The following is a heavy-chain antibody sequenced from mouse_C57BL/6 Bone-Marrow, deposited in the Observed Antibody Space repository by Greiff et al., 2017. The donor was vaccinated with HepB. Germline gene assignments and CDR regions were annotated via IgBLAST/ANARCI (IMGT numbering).Heavy chain of an antibody. D-gene: IGHD3-2*02. Sequence: QVHVKQSGAELVRPGASVTLSCKASGYTFTDYEMHWVKQTPVHGLEWIGAIDPETGGTAYNQKFKGKAILTADKSSSTAYMELRSLTSEDSAVYYCTRGLRLLFDYWGQGTTLTVSS. CDR3: TRGLRLLFDY. CDR1: GYTFTDYE. CDR2: IDPETGGT. J-gene: IGHJ2*01. V-gene: IGHV1-15*01.